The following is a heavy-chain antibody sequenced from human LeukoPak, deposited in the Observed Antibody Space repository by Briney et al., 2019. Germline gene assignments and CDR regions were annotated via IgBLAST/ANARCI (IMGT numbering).Heavy chain of an antibody. CDR3: ARESEYYYYDASSYYPGYFHH. J-gene: IGHJ1*01. CDR1: GFTFSSYS. V-gene: IGHV3-48*02. CDR2: ISSSSTTI. D-gene: IGHD3-22*01. Sequence: PGGSLRLSCAGSGFTFSSYSMNWVRQAPGKGLEWVSYISSSSTTIYYADSVKGRFTISRDNAENSLYLQMNSLRDEDTAVYYCARESEYYYYDASSYYPGYFHHWGQGTLVTVSS.